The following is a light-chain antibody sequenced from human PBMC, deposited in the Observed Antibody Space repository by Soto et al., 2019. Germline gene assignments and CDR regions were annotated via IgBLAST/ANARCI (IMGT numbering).Light chain of an antibody. CDR2: SNH. CDR1: SSNIGRNS. J-gene: IGLJ2*01. V-gene: IGLV1-47*02. CDR3: AAWDDSPSGVV. Sequence: QSVLTQPPSASGTPGQRVTISYSGSSSNIGRNSVYWYQQVPGTAPKLLIYSNHQRPSGVPDRFSGSKSGTSASLAISGLRSEDEANYYCAAWDDSPSGVVFGGGTKLTVL.